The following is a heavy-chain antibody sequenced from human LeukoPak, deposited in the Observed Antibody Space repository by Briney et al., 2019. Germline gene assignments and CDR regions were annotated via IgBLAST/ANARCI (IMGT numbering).Heavy chain of an antibody. J-gene: IGHJ4*02. CDR2: IIPIFGTA. CDR1: GGTFSSYA. CDR3: ARDLGTATTEYYYDSSGYYCGY. D-gene: IGHD3-22*01. V-gene: IGHV1-69*01. Sequence: SVKVSCKASGGTFSSYAISWVRQAPGQGLEWMGGIIPIFGTANYAQKFQGRVTITADESTSTAYMELSSLRSEDTAVYYCARDLGTATTEYYYDSSGYYCGYWGQGTLVTVSS.